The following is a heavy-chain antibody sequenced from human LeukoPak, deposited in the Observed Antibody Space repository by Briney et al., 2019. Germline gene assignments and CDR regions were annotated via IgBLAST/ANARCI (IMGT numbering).Heavy chain of an antibody. CDR1: GESFSGYF. D-gene: IGHD5-12*01. Sequence: SETLSLTCAVYGESFSGYFWNWIRQPPGKGLEWIGEINHSGSTSNHNPSLKSRVTMSVDTSRNQFSLKLSSVTAADTAVYYCARKSGYARDYWGQGNLVTVSS. CDR3: ARKSGYARDY. CDR2: INHSGSTS. J-gene: IGHJ4*02. V-gene: IGHV4-34*01.